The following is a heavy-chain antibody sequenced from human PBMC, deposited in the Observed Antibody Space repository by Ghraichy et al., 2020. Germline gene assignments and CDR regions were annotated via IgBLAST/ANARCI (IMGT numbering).Heavy chain of an antibody. CDR2: INHSGST. D-gene: IGHD2-2*02. CDR3: ARDRRNNKYCSSTSCYNPHYYYGMDV. CDR1: GGSFSGYY. Sequence: SETLSLTCAVYGGSFSGYYWSWIRQPPGKGLEWIGEINHSGSTNYNPSLKSRVTISVDTSKNQFSLKLSSVTAADTAVYYCARDRRNNKYCSSTSCYNPHYYYGMDVWGQGTTVTVSS. V-gene: IGHV4-34*01. J-gene: IGHJ6*02.